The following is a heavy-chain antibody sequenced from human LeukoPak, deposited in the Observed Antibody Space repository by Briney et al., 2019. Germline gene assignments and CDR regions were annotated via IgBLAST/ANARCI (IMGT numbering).Heavy chain of an antibody. D-gene: IGHD6-19*01. Sequence: GGSLRLSCAAAGFTFYNYAMSWVRQAPGRGLEWVSAVSGSGGSTYYADSVKDRFTISRDNSKNTLYLQMKNLRADDTAVYYCAKELRSGWPRGETDHWGQGTQVTVSS. V-gene: IGHV3-23*01. CDR3: AKELRSGWPRGETDH. CDR2: VSGSGGST. CDR1: GFTFYNYA. J-gene: IGHJ4*02.